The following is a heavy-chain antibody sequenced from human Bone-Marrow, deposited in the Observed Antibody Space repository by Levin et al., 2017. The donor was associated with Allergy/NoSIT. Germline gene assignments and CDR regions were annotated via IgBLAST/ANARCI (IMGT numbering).Heavy chain of an antibody. V-gene: IGHV1-18*01. CDR3: ARDLSPVVPAAIFLY. Sequence: ASVKVSCKASGYTFTSYGISWVRQAPGQGLEWMGWISAYNGNTNYAQKLQGRVTMTTDTSTSTAYMELRSLRSDDTAVYYCARDLSPVVPAAIFLYWGQGTLVTVSS. CDR1: GYTFTSYG. CDR2: ISAYNGNT. J-gene: IGHJ4*02. D-gene: IGHD2-2*01.